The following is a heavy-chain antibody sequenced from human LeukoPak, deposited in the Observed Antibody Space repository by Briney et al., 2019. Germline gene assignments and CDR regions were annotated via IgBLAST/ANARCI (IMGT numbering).Heavy chain of an antibody. J-gene: IGHJ4*02. CDR2: IGINGGST. CDR1: GFTFSSYA. Sequence: PGGSLRLSCSASGFTFSSYAMHWVRQAPGKGLEYVSAIGINGGSTYYADSAKGRFTISRDNSKNTLYLHMSSLRTEDTAVYYCVKAVAVAPEGLEYWGQGTLVTVSS. CDR3: VKAVAVAPEGLEY. D-gene: IGHD6-19*01. V-gene: IGHV3-64D*09.